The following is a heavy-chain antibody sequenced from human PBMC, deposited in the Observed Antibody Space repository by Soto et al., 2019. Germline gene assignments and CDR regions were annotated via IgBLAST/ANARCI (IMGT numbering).Heavy chain of an antibody. CDR1: GFSFSFFA. Sequence: QVQLVQSGGGVVQPGRSLRLSCAASGFSFSFFAMHWVRQAPGKGLEWVAVISYDGNNEYYADSVKGRFTISRDNSNNMMYLQMNSLTAEDTAVYYCASPRGSYTTGWRSSLDYWGQGTLVTVSS. CDR2: ISYDGNNE. V-gene: IGHV3-30-3*01. CDR3: ASPRGSYTTGWRSSLDY. D-gene: IGHD6-19*01. J-gene: IGHJ4*02.